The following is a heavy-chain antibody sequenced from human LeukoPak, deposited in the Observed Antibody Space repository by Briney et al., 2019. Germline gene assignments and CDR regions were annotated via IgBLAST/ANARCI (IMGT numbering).Heavy chain of an antibody. Sequence: SETLSLTCSVSGGSISSSSYYWGWIRQPPGKGLEWIGSIYYSGTTYYNPSLKSRVTISVDTSKNQFSLKLSSVTAADTAVYYCARDGYSGNDGIWGQGTLVTVSS. CDR2: IYYSGTT. CDR3: ARDGYSGNDGI. D-gene: IGHD5-12*01. CDR1: GGSISSSSYY. V-gene: IGHV4-39*07. J-gene: IGHJ4*02.